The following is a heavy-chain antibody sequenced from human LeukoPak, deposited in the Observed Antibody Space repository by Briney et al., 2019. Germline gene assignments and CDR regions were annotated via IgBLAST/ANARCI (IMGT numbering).Heavy chain of an antibody. V-gene: IGHV5-51*01. CDR3: ARTNWGALDY. J-gene: IGHJ4*02. D-gene: IGHD7-27*01. CDR1: GYSVTNDW. CDR2: IYPGDSDA. Sequence: GESLKISCKGFGYSVTNDWIGGVRQMPGKGLEWMGIIYPGDSDAKYSPSFQGQVTMSVDKSITTAYLQWSGLKASDTAMYYCARTNWGALDYWGQGTLVTVSS.